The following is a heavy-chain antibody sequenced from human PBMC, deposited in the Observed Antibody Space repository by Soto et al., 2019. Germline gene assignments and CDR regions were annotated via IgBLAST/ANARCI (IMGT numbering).Heavy chain of an antibody. D-gene: IGHD1-26*01. J-gene: IGHJ5*02. CDR1: GGTFSSYV. CDR3: ARDPVEGATALSFRSWFDP. V-gene: IGHV1-69*06. Sequence: SVKVSCKASGGTFSSYVISWVRQAPRQGLEWMGGIIPIFGAANYAQKFQGRVTITADKSTSTAYMELSSLRSKDTAVYYCARDPVEGATALSFRSWFDPWGQGTLVTVSS. CDR2: IIPIFGAA.